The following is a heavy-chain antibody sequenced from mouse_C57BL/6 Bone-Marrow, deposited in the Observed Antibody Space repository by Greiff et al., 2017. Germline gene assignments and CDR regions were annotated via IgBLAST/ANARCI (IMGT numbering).Heavy chain of an antibody. CDR3: AKGICGNPFAY. J-gene: IGHJ3*01. D-gene: IGHD2-1*01. Sequence: EVKLMESGGDLVKPGGSLKLSCAASGFTFSSYGMSWVRQTPDKRLEWVATISSGGSYTYSPASVKGRFTISRDNAKNTLYLQMSSLKAEDTAMYYCAKGICGNPFAYWGQGTLVTVSA. V-gene: IGHV5-6*01. CDR2: ISSGGSYT. CDR1: GFTFSSYG.